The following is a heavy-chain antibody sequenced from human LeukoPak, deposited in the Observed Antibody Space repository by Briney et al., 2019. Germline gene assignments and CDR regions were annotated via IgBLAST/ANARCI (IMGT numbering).Heavy chain of an antibody. J-gene: IGHJ3*02. CDR2: LYTSGSA. D-gene: IGHD2-21*02. V-gene: IGHV4-4*07. CDR3: TRDNGGDWYAFDI. Sequence: PSETLSLTCTVSGGSISSYYWSWIRQPAGKGLEWIGRLYTSGSANYNPSLKSRVTMSVDTSKNQFSLKLSSVTAADTALYYCTRDNGGDWYAFDIWGQGTVVTVSS. CDR1: GGSISSYY.